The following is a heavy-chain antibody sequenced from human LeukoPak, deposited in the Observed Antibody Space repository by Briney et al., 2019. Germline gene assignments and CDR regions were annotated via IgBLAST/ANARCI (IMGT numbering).Heavy chain of an antibody. CDR1: GYSFTSYW. CDR3: ATASSERSFDI. CDR2: IYPGDSDT. Sequence: GEALKISCKGSGYSFTSYWIGWVRQMPGKGLEGRGIIYPGDSDTRYSPSFQGQVTISADKYISTAYLQWSSMKASDTAMYYCATASSERSFDIWGQGKMVTVSS. V-gene: IGHV5-51*01. D-gene: IGHD6-19*01. J-gene: IGHJ3*02.